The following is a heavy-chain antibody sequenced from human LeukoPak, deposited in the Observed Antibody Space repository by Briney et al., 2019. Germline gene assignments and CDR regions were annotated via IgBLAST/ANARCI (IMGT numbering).Heavy chain of an antibody. J-gene: IGHJ5*02. CDR1: GYTFTSYD. CDR3: ARGWAVTGWFDP. V-gene: IGHV1-8*01. D-gene: IGHD4-17*01. Sequence: ASVKVSCKASGYTFTSYDINWVRQATGQGLEWMGWMNPNSGNTGYAQKFQGRVTMTRDTSISTAYMELSRLRSDDTAVYYCARGWAVTGWFDPWGQGTLVTVSS. CDR2: MNPNSGNT.